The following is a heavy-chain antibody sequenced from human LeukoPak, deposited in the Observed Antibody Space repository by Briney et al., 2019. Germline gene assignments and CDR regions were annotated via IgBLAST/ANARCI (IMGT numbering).Heavy chain of an antibody. CDR1: GGSISSSNW. Sequence: PSGTLSLTCAVSGGSISSSNWWSWVRQPPGKGLEWIGEIYHSGSTNYNPSLKSRVTISVDKSKNQFSLKLSSVTAADTAVYYCARSTYYDSSGYHYYFDYWGQGTLVTVSS. D-gene: IGHD3-22*01. CDR3: ARSTYYDSSGYHYYFDY. V-gene: IGHV4-4*02. CDR2: IYHSGST. J-gene: IGHJ4*02.